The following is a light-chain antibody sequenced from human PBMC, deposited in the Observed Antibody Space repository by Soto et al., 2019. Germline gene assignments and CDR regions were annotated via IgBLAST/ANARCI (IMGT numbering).Light chain of an antibody. CDR2: GAT. Sequence: EIVMTQSPATLSVPPGERATLSCRASQSVNIYLAWYHQKPGQASRLLIFGATYSAAGIPARFSASGSGTEFNLTISSLQSEDVAVYFCEQYDGWLRHTVCGGTKVEIK. V-gene: IGKV3D-15*01. CDR3: EQYDGWLRHT. J-gene: IGKJ4*01. CDR1: QSVNIY.